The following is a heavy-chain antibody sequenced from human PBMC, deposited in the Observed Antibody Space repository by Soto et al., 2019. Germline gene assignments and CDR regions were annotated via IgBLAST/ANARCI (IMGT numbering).Heavy chain of an antibody. CDR1: GFTFSSYG. CDR3: AKVRVKDYYYYAMDV. Sequence: GGSPRLSCAASGFTFSSYGMHWVRQAPGKGLEWVAVISSDGTSGFYADSVKGRFTISRDNSKNTLYLQMNSLRAEDTAMYYCAKVRVKDYYYYAMDVWGQGTTVTVSS. CDR2: ISSDGTSG. D-gene: IGHD4-4*01. V-gene: IGHV3-30*18. J-gene: IGHJ6*02.